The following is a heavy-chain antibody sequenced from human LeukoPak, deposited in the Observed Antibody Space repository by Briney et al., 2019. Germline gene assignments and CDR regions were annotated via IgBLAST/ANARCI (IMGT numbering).Heavy chain of an antibody. J-gene: IGHJ4*02. CDR1: GGSISSSSYS. CDR3: ATFLTAMAPSRDY. D-gene: IGHD5-18*01. V-gene: IGHV4-30-2*01. CDR2: IYHSGST. Sequence: PSETLSLTCTVSGGSISSSSYSWSWIRQPPGKGLEWIGYIYHSGSTYYNPSLKSRVTISVDRSKNQFSLKLSSVTAADTAVYYCATFLTAMAPSRDYWGQGTLVTVSS.